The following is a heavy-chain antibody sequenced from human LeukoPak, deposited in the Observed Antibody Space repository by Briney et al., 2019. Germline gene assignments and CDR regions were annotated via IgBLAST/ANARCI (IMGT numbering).Heavy chain of an antibody. CDR3: AKELVGYCTNGVCRD. V-gene: IGHV3-23*01. D-gene: IGHD2-8*01. Sequence: GGSLRLSCAASGITFSSYAMSWVRQAPGKGLEWVSAISGSGGSTYYADSVKGRFTISRDNSKNTLYLQMNSLRAEDTAVYYCAKELVGYCTNGVCRDWGQGTLVTVSS. CDR1: GITFSSYA. J-gene: IGHJ4*02. CDR2: ISGSGGST.